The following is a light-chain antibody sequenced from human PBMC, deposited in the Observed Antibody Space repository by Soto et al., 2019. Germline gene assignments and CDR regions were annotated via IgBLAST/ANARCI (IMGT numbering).Light chain of an antibody. CDR2: DAS. V-gene: IGKV1-5*01. CDR1: QSISRW. Sequence: DIQMTQSPSTLSASVGDRVTITCRASQSISRWVAWYQQKPGKAPKLLIYDASSLESGVPSRFSGSGSGTEFTLTIGRLQPDDFASYYCQQYDSHPLTFGQGTKVEVK. J-gene: IGKJ1*01. CDR3: QQYDSHPLT.